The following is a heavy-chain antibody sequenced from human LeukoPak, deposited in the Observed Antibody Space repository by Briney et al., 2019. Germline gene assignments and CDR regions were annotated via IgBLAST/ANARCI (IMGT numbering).Heavy chain of an antibody. D-gene: IGHD3-10*01. CDR1: GGSISSNSYY. J-gene: IGHJ4*02. CDR3: ARTRYYYNSRSYGAPYYFDY. Sequence: NPSETLSLTCSVSGGSISSNSYYWVWIRQPPGKGLEWIGTISYSGSTYYNPSLKSRVTISVDTPKNQFSLRLRSVTAADTALYYCARTRYYYNSRSYGAPYYFDYWGQGTLVTVSS. V-gene: IGHV4-39*07. CDR2: ISYSGST.